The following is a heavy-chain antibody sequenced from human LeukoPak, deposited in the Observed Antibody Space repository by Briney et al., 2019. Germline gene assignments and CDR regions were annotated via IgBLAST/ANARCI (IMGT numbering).Heavy chain of an antibody. J-gene: IGHJ4*02. CDR3: ARHISGAATLD. D-gene: IGHD3-3*02. Sequence: PSGTLSLTCTVSGGSMSNYYGSWIRQPPGKGLEWIAYIYYTGSTYYNPSLKSRVTMSVDTSKNQFSLSLSSVTAADTAIYYCARHISGAATLDWGQGTLVTVSS. CDR1: GGSMSNYY. V-gene: IGHV4-59*08. CDR2: IYYTGST.